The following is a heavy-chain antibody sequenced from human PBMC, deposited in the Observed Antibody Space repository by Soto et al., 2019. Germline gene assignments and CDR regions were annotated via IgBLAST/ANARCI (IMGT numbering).Heavy chain of an antibody. CDR2: IIPIFGTA. CDR1: GGTFSSYA. V-gene: IGHV1-69*01. Sequence: QVQLVQSGAEVKKPGSSVKVSCKASGGTFSSYAISWVRQAPGQGLEWMGGIIPIFGTANYAQKFQGRVTITADESTSTAYMELSSLRSEDTAVYYCAVTVAGTAIYYYYGMDVWGQGTTVTVSS. D-gene: IGHD6-19*01. CDR3: AVTVAGTAIYYYYGMDV. J-gene: IGHJ6*02.